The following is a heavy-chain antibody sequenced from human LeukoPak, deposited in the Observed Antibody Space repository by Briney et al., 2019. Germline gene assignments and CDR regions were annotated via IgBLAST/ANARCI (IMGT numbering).Heavy chain of an antibody. CDR1: GGTFSSYA. D-gene: IGHD6-13*01. Sequence: ASVKVSCKASGGTFSSYAISWVRQASGQGLEWMGRIIPILGIANYAQKFQGRVTITADKSTSTAYMELSSLRSEDTAVYYCATPSRQQLVRDAFDIWGQGTMVTVSS. V-gene: IGHV1-69*04. CDR2: IIPILGIA. J-gene: IGHJ3*02. CDR3: ATPSRQQLVRDAFDI.